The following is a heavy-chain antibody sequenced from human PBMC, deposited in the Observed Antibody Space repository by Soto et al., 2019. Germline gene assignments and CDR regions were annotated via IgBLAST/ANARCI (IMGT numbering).Heavy chain of an antibody. J-gene: IGHJ6*02. D-gene: IGHD1-1*01. CDR3: SRDTDNDPYGMDV. V-gene: IGHV4-30-4*01. Sequence: SETLSLTCTVYGGSISSGDYYWTWIRQPPGKGLEWIGYTYYSGDTYYNPSLKSRVSISVDTSKNQFSLKLRSVTAADTAVYYCSRDTDNDPYGMDVWGQGTTVTVSS. CDR1: GGSISSGDYY. CDR2: TYYSGDT.